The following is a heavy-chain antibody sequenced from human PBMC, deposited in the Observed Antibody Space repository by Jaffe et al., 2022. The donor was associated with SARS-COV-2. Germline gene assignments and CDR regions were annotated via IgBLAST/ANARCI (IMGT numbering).Heavy chain of an antibody. CDR3: ARLDTKFDNDY. Sequence: QLQLQLSGPGLVKPLETLSLTCTISGDSSRSSVYRWGWIRQPPGAGLEWIGQIDYRGFTEYHPSLRSRATISADTSKRHFSLKLDSVTAADTAVYYCARLDTKFDNDYWGQGALVTVSS. J-gene: IGHJ4*02. V-gene: IGHV4-39*02. CDR2: IDYRGFT. CDR1: GDSSRSSVYR.